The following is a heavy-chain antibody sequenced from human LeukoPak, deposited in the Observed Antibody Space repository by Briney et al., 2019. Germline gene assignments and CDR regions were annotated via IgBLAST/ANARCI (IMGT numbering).Heavy chain of an antibody. CDR1: GGSISSGGYY. Sequence: SETLSLTCTVSGGSISSGGYYWSWIRQHPGKGLEWIGYIYYSGSTYYNPSLKSRVTISVDTSKNQFSLKLSSVTAADTAVYYCARAMLRYFDWHESLNDAFDIWGQGTMVTVSS. CDR3: ARAMLRYFDWHESLNDAFDI. CDR2: IYYSGST. J-gene: IGHJ3*02. V-gene: IGHV4-31*03. D-gene: IGHD3-9*01.